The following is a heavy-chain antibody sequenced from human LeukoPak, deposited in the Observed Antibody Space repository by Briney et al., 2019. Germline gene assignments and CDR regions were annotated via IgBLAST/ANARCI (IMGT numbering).Heavy chain of an antibody. D-gene: IGHD6-13*01. CDR1: GFTFDSYG. Sequence: GGSLRLSCAASGFTFDSYGMNWVRQAPGKGLEWVSSISGGSSDIYYADSVKGRFTISRDNAKNSLYLQMNSLRAEDTAVYYCARDAAANIYYGMDVWGQGTTVTVSS. CDR3: ARDAAANIYYGMDV. V-gene: IGHV3-21*01. CDR2: ISGGSSDI. J-gene: IGHJ6*02.